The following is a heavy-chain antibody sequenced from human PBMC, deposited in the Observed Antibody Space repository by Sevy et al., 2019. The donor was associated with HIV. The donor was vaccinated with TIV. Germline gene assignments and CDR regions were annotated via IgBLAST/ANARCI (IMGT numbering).Heavy chain of an antibody. Sequence: GGSLRLSCAASGFTFSSYEMTGVRQAPGKGLEWISSISSSSTTIYYGDSVEGRFTISRDNPKNSLYLQMNSLRAEDTAFYYCARKGGPYDIGFDPWGQGTLVTVSS. J-gene: IGHJ5*02. CDR3: ARKGGPYDIGFDP. CDR2: ISSSSTTI. V-gene: IGHV3-48*03. D-gene: IGHD3-22*01. CDR1: GFTFSSYE.